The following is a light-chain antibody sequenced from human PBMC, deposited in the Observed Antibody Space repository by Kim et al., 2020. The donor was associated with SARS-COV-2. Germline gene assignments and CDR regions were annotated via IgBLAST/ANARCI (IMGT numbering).Light chain of an antibody. CDR1: QDIRNE. J-gene: IGKJ1*01. CDR2: AAS. CDR3: LHDYNYPRT. V-gene: IGKV1-6*01. Sequence: IQMTQSPSSLSASVGDRVTITCRASQDIRNELAWYQQKSGRAPELLIYAASNFQSGVPSRFRGSGSGTHFTLTISSLQPEDVATYYCLHDYNYPRTFGQGTKVDIK.